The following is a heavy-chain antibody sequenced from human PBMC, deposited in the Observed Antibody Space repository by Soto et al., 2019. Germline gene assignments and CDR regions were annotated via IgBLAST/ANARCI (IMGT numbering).Heavy chain of an antibody. V-gene: IGHV1-3*01. CDR1: GYIFANYP. CDR2: INPGNGNT. D-gene: IGHD3-10*01. Sequence: QVQLVQSGAEMKRPGASVTVSCTASGYIFANYPMQWVRQAPGQGLEWMGWINPGNGNTKYSKKFQGRLTITRDTSATTVYIELSSLTSKDTAMYYCARVVSHFSGSGDHWFDPWGQGTLVTVSS. J-gene: IGHJ5*02. CDR3: ARVVSHFSGSGDHWFDP.